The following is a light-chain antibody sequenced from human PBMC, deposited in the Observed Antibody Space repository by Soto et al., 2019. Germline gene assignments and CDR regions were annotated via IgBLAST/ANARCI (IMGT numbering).Light chain of an antibody. Sequence: DIQMTQSPSSLSASVGDRVTITCRASQSISSYLNWYQQKPGKAPKLLIYAASSLQSGVPSRFSGSGSGTEFTLTISSLQPEDFATYYCQQSYSTPPTWTFGQGTKVDIK. CDR1: QSISSY. CDR3: QQSYSTPPTWT. V-gene: IGKV1-39*01. J-gene: IGKJ1*01. CDR2: AAS.